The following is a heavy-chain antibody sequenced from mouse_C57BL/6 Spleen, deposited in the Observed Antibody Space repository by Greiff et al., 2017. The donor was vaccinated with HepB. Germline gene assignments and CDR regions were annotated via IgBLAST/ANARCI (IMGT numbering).Heavy chain of an antibody. CDR3: ARTAYGNDFDY. J-gene: IGHJ2*01. Sequence: DVKLQESGGGLVKPGGSLKLSCAASGFTFSDYGMHWVRQAPEKGLEWVAYISSGSSTIYYADTVKGRFTISRDNAKNTLFLQMTSLRSEDTAMYYCARTAYGNDFDYWGQGTTLTVSS. CDR2: ISSGSSTI. D-gene: IGHD2-1*01. V-gene: IGHV5-17*01. CDR1: GFTFSDYG.